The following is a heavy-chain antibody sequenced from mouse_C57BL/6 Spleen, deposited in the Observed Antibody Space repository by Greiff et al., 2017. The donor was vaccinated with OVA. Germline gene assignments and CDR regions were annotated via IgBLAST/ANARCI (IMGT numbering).Heavy chain of an antibody. D-gene: IGHD1-1*01. J-gene: IGHJ4*01. CDR1: GFNIKNTY. CDR2: IDPANGNT. V-gene: IGHV14-3*01. CDR3: ARGGTTVAYAMDY. Sequence: EVQLVESVAELVRPGASVKLSCTASGFNIKNTYMHWVKQRPEQGLAWIGRIDPANGNTKYAPKFQGKATITADTSSNTAYLQLSSLTSEDTAIYYCARGGTTVAYAMDYWGQGTSVTVSS.